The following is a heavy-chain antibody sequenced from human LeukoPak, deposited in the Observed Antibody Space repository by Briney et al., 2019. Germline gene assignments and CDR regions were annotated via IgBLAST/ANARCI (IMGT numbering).Heavy chain of an antibody. Sequence: GGSLRLSCAASGFTFSSYVMSWVRQAPGKGLEWVSAISGSGGSTYYADSVKGRFTISRDNSKNTLYPQMNSLRAEDTAVYYCAKDRVLWFGELLSVGWFDPWGQGTVVTVSS. CDR3: AKDRVLWFGELLSVGWFDP. D-gene: IGHD3-10*01. CDR2: ISGSGGST. J-gene: IGHJ5*02. V-gene: IGHV3-23*01. CDR1: GFTFSSYV.